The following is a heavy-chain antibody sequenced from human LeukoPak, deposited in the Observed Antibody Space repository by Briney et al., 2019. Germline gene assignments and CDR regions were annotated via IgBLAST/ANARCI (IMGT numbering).Heavy chain of an antibody. CDR2: KKQDGSES. CDR1: GFIFNTYW. D-gene: IGHD5-24*01. V-gene: IGHV3-7*01. Sequence: GGSLRLSCEVSGFIFNTYWMSWVRQAPGKGLERVAHKKQDGSESHYADSVKGRFTISRDNAKNSLYLQMNSLRVEDTAVYYCGRPRRQDTPYHCMDVWGKGATVTVSS. J-gene: IGHJ6*03. CDR3: GRPRRQDTPYHCMDV.